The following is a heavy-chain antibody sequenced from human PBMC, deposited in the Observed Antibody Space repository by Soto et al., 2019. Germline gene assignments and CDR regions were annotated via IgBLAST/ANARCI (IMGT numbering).Heavy chain of an antibody. J-gene: IGHJ5*02. CDR1: GFSFSSYW. CDR2: ISYDGSNK. V-gene: IGHV3-30-3*01. D-gene: IGHD3-9*01. Sequence: GGSLRLSCVASGFSFSSYWMTWVRQAPGKGLEWVAVISYDGSNKYYADSVKGRFTISRDNSKNTLYLQMNSLRAEDTAVYYCARSHLYYDILTGYSADWFDPWGQGTXVTVSS. CDR3: ARSHLYYDILTGYSADWFDP.